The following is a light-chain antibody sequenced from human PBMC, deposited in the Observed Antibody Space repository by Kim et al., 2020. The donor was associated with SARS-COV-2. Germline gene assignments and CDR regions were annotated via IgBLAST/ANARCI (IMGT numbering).Light chain of an antibody. CDR1: SFSIGSNY. J-gene: IGLJ2*01. CDR2: DNN. V-gene: IGLV1-51*01. CDR3: GTWDNSLTVVV. Sequence: GQKVTISCSGGSFSIGSNYVSWYQQFPGTAPKLLIYDNNKRPSGIPDRFSGSKSGTSATLDITGLQTGDEADYYCGTWDNSLTVVVFGGGTQLTVL.